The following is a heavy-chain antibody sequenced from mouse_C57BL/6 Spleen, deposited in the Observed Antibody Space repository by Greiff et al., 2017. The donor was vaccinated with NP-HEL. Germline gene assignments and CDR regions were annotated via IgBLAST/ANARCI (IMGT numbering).Heavy chain of an antibody. J-gene: IGHJ3*01. Sequence: EVQLQQSGAELVRPGASVKLSCTASGFNIKDDYMHWVKQRPEQGLEWIGWIDPENGDTEYASKFQGKATITADTSSNTAYLQLSSLTSEDTAVYYCTTAYYGRSPAWFAYWGQGTLVTVSA. CDR2: IDPENGDT. V-gene: IGHV14-4*01. CDR1: GFNIKDDY. D-gene: IGHD1-1*01. CDR3: TTAYYGRSPAWFAY.